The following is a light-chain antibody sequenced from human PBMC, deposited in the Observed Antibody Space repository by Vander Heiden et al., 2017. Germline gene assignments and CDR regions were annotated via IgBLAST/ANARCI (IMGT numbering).Light chain of an antibody. CDR3: QQSSTAPLT. CDR2: WAS. V-gene: IGKV4-1*01. J-gene: IGKJ4*01. Sequence: DIVVTQSPDYLAVSLGERATINCKSSQSVLSSSNNKNYLAWYQQIPGQPPKLLINWASTRESGVPDRFSGSGSGTDFTLTISSLQAEDVAVYYCQQSSTAPLTFGGGTKVEIK. CDR1: QSVLSSSNNKNY.